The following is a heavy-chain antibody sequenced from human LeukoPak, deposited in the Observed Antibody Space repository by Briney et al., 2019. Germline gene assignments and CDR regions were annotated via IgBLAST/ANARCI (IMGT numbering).Heavy chain of an antibody. J-gene: IGHJ4*02. D-gene: IGHD2-8*02. Sequence: PGGSLRLSCAASGFIFSSYWMSWVRQAPGKGLEWVANIKQDGSEKYYVDSVKGRFTISRDNSKSTLSLQMNSLRAEDTAIYYCATYRQVLLPFESWGQGTLVTVSS. V-gene: IGHV3-7*03. CDR2: IKQDGSEK. CDR1: GFIFSSYW. CDR3: ATYRQVLLPFES.